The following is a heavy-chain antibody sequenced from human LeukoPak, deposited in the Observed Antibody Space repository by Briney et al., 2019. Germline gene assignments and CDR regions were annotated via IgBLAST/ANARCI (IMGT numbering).Heavy chain of an antibody. D-gene: IGHD6-6*01. V-gene: IGHV4-34*01. CDR2: IDDSGSA. CDR3: ARHEYSSLAKLDY. CDR1: GGSFSGYY. J-gene: IGHJ4*02. Sequence: SETLSLTCAVYGGSFSGYYWIWIRQPPGKGLEWIGEIDDSGSANFNPSLKSRVTISVDTPKNQFSLKLSSVTAADTAVYYCARHEYSSLAKLDYWGQGTLVTVSS.